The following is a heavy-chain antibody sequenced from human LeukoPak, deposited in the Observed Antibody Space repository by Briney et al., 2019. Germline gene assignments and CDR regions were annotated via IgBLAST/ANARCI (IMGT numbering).Heavy chain of an antibody. D-gene: IGHD3-9*01. CDR1: GFTFSDYY. CDR3: ARPSRPSYYDILTGNWAFDI. V-gene: IGHV3-11*01. CDR2: ISSSGSTI. Sequence: GGSRRLSCAAAGFTFSDYYMSWIRQAPGKGLEWVSYISSSGSTIYYADSVKGRFTISRDNAKNSLYLQMNSLRAEDTAVYYCARPSRPSYYDILTGNWAFDIWGQGTMVTVSS. J-gene: IGHJ3*02.